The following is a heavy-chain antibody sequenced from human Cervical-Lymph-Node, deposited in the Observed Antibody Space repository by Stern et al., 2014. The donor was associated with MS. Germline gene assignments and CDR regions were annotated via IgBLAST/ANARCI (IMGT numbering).Heavy chain of an antibody. D-gene: IGHD6-13*01. CDR1: GYTFTSYA. CDR3: ARVSPGIAAAGTWHFDY. Sequence: QDQLVQSGAEVKKPGASVKVSCKASGYTFTSYAMHWVRQAPGQRLEWMGWINAGNGNTKYSQKCQGRVTITRDTSASTAYMELSSLRSEDTAVYYCARVSPGIAAAGTWHFDYWGQGTLVTVSS. CDR2: INAGNGNT. V-gene: IGHV1-3*01. J-gene: IGHJ4*02.